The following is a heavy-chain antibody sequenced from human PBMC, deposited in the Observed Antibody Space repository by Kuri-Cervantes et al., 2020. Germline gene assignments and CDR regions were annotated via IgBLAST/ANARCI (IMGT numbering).Heavy chain of an antibody. V-gene: IGHV3-33*01. CDR3: ARDTERIAAAFPNWFDP. CDR2: MWYDGSNK. Sequence: GGSLRLSCAASGFTFSSYGMHWVRQAPGKGLEWVAVMWYDGSNKYYADSVKGRFTISRDNSKNTLYLQMNSLRAEDTAVYYCARDTERIAAAFPNWFDPWGQGTLVTVSS. CDR1: GFTFSSYG. D-gene: IGHD6-13*01. J-gene: IGHJ5*02.